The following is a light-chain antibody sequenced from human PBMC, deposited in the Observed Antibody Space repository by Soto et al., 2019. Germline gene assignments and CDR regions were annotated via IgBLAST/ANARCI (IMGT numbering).Light chain of an antibody. CDR2: AAS. V-gene: IGKV1-33*01. CDR1: QNINRF. Sequence: DIQITQSPSSLSESVVDRVTITFRASQNINRFLNWYQQKPGKAPKLLIYAASNLETGVPSRFSGSGSGTDFTFTISSLQPEDIATYYCQQYDNLPITCGQGTRREI. CDR3: QQYDNLPIT. J-gene: IGKJ5*01.